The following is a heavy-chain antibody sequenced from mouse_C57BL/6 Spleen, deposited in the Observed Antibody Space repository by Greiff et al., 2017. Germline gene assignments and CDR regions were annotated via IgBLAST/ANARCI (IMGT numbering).Heavy chain of an antibody. CDR1: GYTFTSYW. CDR3: AREGITTVVAPGFAY. J-gene: IGHJ3*01. Sequence: VQLQQPGAELVKPGASVKLSCKASGYTFTSYWMHWVKQRPGQGLEWIGMIHPNSGSTNYNEKFKSKATLTVDKSSSTAYMQLSSLTSEDSAVYYCAREGITTVVAPGFAYWGQGTLVTVSA. D-gene: IGHD1-1*01. V-gene: IGHV1-64*01. CDR2: IHPNSGST.